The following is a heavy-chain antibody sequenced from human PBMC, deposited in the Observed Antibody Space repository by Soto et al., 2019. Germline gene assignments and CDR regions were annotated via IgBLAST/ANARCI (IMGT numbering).Heavy chain of an antibody. CDR3: TTDSVMVRGVTADY. CDR2: IKSKTDGGTT. J-gene: IGHJ4*02. D-gene: IGHD3-10*01. V-gene: IGHV3-15*01. Sequence: EVQLVESGGGLVKPGGSLRLSCAASGFTFSNAWMSWVRQAPWKGLEWVGRIKSKTDGGTTDYAAPVKGRFTISRDDSKNQLYLQMNGLKTEDTAVYYSTTDSVMVRGVTADYWGQETLVTVSS. CDR1: GFTFSNAW.